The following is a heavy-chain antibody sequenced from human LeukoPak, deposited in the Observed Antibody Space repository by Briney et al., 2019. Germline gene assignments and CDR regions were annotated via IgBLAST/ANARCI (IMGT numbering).Heavy chain of an antibody. J-gene: IGHJ6*03. CDR2: INPESGNT. V-gene: IGHV1-46*01. D-gene: IGHD1/OR15-1a*01. CDR1: GYPFTSYD. Sequence: ASVKVSCKASGYPFTSYDINWVRQAPGQGLEWMGIINPESGNTAYAQKFQGRITMTGDTSTSTVYMELSSLRSEDTAMYYCAKDGNWNNVPGDYYYMDVWGKGTTVALSS. CDR3: AKDGNWNNVPGDYYYMDV.